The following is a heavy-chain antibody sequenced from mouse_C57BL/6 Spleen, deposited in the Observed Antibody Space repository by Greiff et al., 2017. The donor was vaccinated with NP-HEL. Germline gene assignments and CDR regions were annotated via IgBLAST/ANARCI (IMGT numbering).Heavy chain of an antibody. CDR3: ARSGETATPFAY. CDR1: GYSFTDYN. D-gene: IGHD1-2*01. CDR2: INPNYGTT. Sequence: EVKLVESGPELVKPGASVKISCKASGYSFTDYNMNWVKQSNGKSLEWIGVINPNYGTTSYNQKFKGKATLTVDQSSSTAYMQLNSLTSEDSAVYYGARSGETATPFAYWGQGTLVTVSA. J-gene: IGHJ3*01. V-gene: IGHV1-39*01.